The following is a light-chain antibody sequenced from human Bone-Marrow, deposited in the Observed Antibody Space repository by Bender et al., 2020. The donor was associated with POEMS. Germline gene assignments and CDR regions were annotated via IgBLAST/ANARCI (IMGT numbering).Light chain of an antibody. Sequence: QSALTQPRSVSGSPAQSVTISCTGTSSDVGGYNYVSWYQQLPGRAPKVIMYDVNRRPSGVPNRFSGSKSGNTASLTISGLQAEDEGDYYCYSYTTSTTFVFGGGTKLTVL. CDR2: DVN. V-gene: IGLV2-11*02. CDR1: SSDVGGYNY. CDR3: YSYTTSTTFV. J-gene: IGLJ2*01.